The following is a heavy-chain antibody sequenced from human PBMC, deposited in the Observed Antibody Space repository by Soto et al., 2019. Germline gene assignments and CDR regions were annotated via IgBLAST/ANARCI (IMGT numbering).Heavy chain of an antibody. V-gene: IGHV1-69*13. CDR1: GGTFSSYA. CDR3: ARAGIAAAGPNDY. J-gene: IGHJ4*02. Sequence: SVKVSCKASGGTFSSYAISWVRQAPGQGLEWMGGIIPIFGTANYAQKFQGRVTITADESTSTAYMELSSLRSEDMAVYYCARAGIAAAGPNDYWGQGTPVTVSS. D-gene: IGHD6-13*01. CDR2: IIPIFGTA.